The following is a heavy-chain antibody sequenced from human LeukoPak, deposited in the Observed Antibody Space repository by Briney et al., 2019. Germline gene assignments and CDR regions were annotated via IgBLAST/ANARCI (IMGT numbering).Heavy chain of an antibody. CDR2: IYYSGST. V-gene: IGHV4-59*08. CDR3: ARHVWLQPFDY. Sequence: ETVSLTCSVSGGSMNSYYWSWIRQSPGKGLEWIGYIYYSGSTNYNPSLKSRVTISVDTSKNQFSLKLSSVTAADTAVYYCARHVWLQPFDYWGEGTVVTVSS. J-gene: IGHJ4*02. D-gene: IGHD3-9*01. CDR1: GGSMNSYY.